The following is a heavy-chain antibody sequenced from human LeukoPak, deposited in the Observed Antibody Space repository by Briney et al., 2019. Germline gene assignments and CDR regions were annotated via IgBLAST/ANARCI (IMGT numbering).Heavy chain of an antibody. Sequence: ASVKVSCKASGYTFTSYGISWVRQAPGQGPEWMGWMNPNSGNTGYAQKFQGGVTITRNTSISTVYMELSSLRSEDTAVYYCAVLYRGSYSHDYWGQGTLVTVSS. J-gene: IGHJ4*02. D-gene: IGHD1-26*01. V-gene: IGHV1-8*03. CDR1: GYTFTSYG. CDR3: AVLYRGSYSHDY. CDR2: MNPNSGNT.